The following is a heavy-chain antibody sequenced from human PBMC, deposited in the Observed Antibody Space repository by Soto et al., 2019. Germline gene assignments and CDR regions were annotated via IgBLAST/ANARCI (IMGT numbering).Heavy chain of an antibody. CDR3: ARAIRFLEWFGWFDP. V-gene: IGHV4-30-2*01. CDR1: GGSISSGGYS. J-gene: IGHJ5*02. Sequence: SETLSLTCAVSGGSISSGGYSWSWIRQPPGKGLEWIGYIYHSGSTYYNPSLKSRVTISVDRSKNQFSLKLSSVTAADTSVYYCARAIRFLEWFGWFDPWGQGTLVTVSS. CDR2: IYHSGST. D-gene: IGHD3-3*01.